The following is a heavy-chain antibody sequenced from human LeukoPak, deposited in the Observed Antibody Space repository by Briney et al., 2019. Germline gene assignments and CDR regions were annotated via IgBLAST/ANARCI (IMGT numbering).Heavy chain of an antibody. J-gene: IGHJ4*02. Sequence: GASVKVSCKASGYTFTGFAMHWVRQAPGQRLEWMGWINAGNGNTKYSQKFQGRVTINRDTSASTAYMELSSLRSEDTAVYYCARDEPYCSGSSCYPDYWGQGTLVTVSS. V-gene: IGHV1-3*01. D-gene: IGHD2-15*01. CDR1: GYTFTGFA. CDR2: INAGNGNT. CDR3: ARDEPYCSGSSCYPDY.